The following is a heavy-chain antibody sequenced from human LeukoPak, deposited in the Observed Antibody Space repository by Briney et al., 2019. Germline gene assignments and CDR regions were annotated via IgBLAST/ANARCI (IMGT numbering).Heavy chain of an antibody. CDR2: INWNGGST. Sequence: GGSLRLSCAASGLTFDDYGMSWVRQAPGKGLEWVSGINWNGGSTGYADSVKGRFTISRDNAKNSLYLQMNSLRAEDTALYHCAREGEGITMVRGVWFDPWGQGTLVTVSS. J-gene: IGHJ5*02. CDR3: AREGEGITMVRGVWFDP. CDR1: GLTFDDYG. D-gene: IGHD3-10*01. V-gene: IGHV3-20*01.